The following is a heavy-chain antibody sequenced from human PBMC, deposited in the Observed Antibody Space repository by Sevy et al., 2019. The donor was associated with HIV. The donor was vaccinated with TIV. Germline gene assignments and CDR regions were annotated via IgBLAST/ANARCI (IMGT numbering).Heavy chain of an antibody. D-gene: IGHD1-26*01. V-gene: IGHV3-15*01. J-gene: IGHJ4*02. CDR1: GFTFSNAW. Sequence: GGSLRLSCAASGFTFSNAWMSWVRQAPGKGLEWVARIKGRTDGGTTDYAAPVKVRFTISRDDSKNTLYLQMNSLKTDDTAVYYGTTSLVGGGYWGQGTLVTVSS. CDR2: IKGRTDGGTT. CDR3: TTSLVGGGY.